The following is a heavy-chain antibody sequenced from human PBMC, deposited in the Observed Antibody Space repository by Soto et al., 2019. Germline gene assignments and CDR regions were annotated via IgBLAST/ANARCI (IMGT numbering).Heavy chain of an antibody. J-gene: IGHJ6*02. V-gene: IGHV3-23*01. CDR2: ISASGRST. Sequence: EMQLLESGGGLGQSGGSLRLSCAAYGFTFSTFAMSWVRQAPGKGLEWVALISASGRSTYYAGSVKGRFTISRDNIKRTLIRQTSRLKAEDRALFYCAKDPPYETVQPVFGMDVWGQGTPVTGSS. CDR3: AKDPPYETVQPVFGMDV. CDR1: GFTFSTFA. D-gene: IGHD2-2*01.